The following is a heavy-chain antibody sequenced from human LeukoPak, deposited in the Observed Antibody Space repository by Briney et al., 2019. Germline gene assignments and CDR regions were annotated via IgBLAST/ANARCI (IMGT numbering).Heavy chain of an antibody. CDR1: GFTFRSYW. Sequence: GGSLRLSCAASGFTFRSYWMHWVRQAPGKGLVWVSRINSDGSCTTYADSVKGRFTISRDNAKNTLYLQMNSLRAEDTAVYYCARDLELVYYDSSGYDYWGQGTLVTVSS. V-gene: IGHV3-74*03. D-gene: IGHD3-22*01. J-gene: IGHJ4*02. CDR3: ARDLELVYYDSSGYDY. CDR2: INSDGSCT.